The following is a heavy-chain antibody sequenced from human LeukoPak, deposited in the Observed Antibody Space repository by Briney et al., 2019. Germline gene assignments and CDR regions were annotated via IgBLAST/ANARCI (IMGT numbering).Heavy chain of an antibody. J-gene: IGHJ1*01. CDR2: IIPIFGTA. CDR1: GGTFSSYA. CDR3: ARDPSTGGPFQH. V-gene: IGHV1-69*13. Sequence: SVKVSCKASGGTFSSYAISWVRQAPGQGLEWMGGIIPIFGTANYAQKFQGRVTITADESTSTAYMELSSLRSEDTAVYYCARDPSTGGPFQHWGQGTLVTVSS. D-gene: IGHD3-10*01.